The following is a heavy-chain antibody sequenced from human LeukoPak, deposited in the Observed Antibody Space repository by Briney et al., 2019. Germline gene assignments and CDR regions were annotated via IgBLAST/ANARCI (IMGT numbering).Heavy chain of an antibody. CDR2: IYPGDSDT. J-gene: IGHJ5*02. D-gene: IGHD6-13*01. CDR3: ARQGLRIAAAGTGINWFDP. V-gene: IGHV5-51*01. Sequence: GESLKISCKGSGYSFTSYWIGWVRQMPGKGLEWMGIIYPGDSDTRYSPSFQGQVTISADKSISTAYLQWSSLKASDTAMCYCARQGLRIAAAGTGINWFDPWGQGTLVTVSS. CDR1: GYSFTSYW.